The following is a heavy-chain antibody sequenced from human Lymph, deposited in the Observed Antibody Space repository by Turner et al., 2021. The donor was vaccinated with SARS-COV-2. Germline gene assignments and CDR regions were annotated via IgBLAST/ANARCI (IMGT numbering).Heavy chain of an antibody. V-gene: IGHV4-39*01. CDR1: VGSISGSTYY. Sequence: QLQLQESGPGLVKPPEPLSPTGTVLVGSISGSTYYWCGTRQPPGKGLEWSGSIYNTGSTYYNPSLKSRVTITVDAAKNKISLKLSSRTAADTAVSYCARGTRQGWYVPVFDYWGQGTLVTVSS. J-gene: IGHJ4*02. D-gene: IGHD6-19*01. CDR3: ARGTRQGWYVPVFDY. CDR2: IYNTGST.